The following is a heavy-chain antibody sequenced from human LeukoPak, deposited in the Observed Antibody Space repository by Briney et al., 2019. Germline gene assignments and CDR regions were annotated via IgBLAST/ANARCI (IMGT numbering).Heavy chain of an antibody. CDR3: AKDPRRLSRTILALLNYYYGMDV. D-gene: IGHD3-3*01. J-gene: IGHJ6*02. Sequence: GSLSLSCAASGFTVSSNYMSWVRQAPGKGLEWVSVIYSGGSTYYADSVKGRFTISRDNSKNTLYLKMHSLRAEDTAVYYCAKDPRRLSRTILALLNYYYGMDVWGQGTTVTVSS. V-gene: IGHV3-53*01. CDR1: GFTVSSNY. CDR2: IYSGGST.